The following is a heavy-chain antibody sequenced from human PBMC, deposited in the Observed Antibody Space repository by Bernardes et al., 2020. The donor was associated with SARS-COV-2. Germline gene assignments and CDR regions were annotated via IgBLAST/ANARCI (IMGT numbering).Heavy chain of an antibody. Sequence: GGSLRLSCAASGFTFSSYWMHWVRQAPGKGLVWVSRINSDGSSTSYADSVKGRFTISRDNAKNTLYLQMNSLRAEDTAVYYCARLGPSTYYSSSSRYYYYGMDVWGQGTTVTVSS. J-gene: IGHJ6*02. V-gene: IGHV3-74*01. CDR2: INSDGSST. CDR1: GFTFSSYW. D-gene: IGHD6-6*01. CDR3: ARLGPSTYYSSSSRYYYYGMDV.